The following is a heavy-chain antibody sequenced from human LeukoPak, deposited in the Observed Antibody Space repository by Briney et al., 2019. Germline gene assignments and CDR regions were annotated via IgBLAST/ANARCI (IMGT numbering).Heavy chain of an antibody. V-gene: IGHV1-69*05. CDR1: GGTFSSYA. J-gene: IGHJ3*02. D-gene: IGHD3-22*01. CDR2: IIPIFGTA. Sequence: SVKVSFKASGGTFSSYAISWVRQAPGQGLEWMGGIIPIFGTANYAQKFQGRVTITTDESTSTAYMELSSLRSEDTAVYYCARGVTTFPGPLEDYYDSSGYAFDIWGQGTMVTVSS. CDR3: ARGVTTFPGPLEDYYDSSGYAFDI.